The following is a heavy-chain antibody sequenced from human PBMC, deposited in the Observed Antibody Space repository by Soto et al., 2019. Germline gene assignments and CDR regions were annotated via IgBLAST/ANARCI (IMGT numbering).Heavy chain of an antibody. Sequence: KPSETLSLTCAVSGGSISSSNWWSWVRQPPGKGLEWIGEIYHSGSTNYNPSLKSRVTISVDKSKNQFSLKLSSVTAADTAVYYCARPDYYGSGSYYYYGMDVWGQGTTVTVSS. CDR1: GGSISSSNW. J-gene: IGHJ6*02. D-gene: IGHD3-10*01. V-gene: IGHV4-4*02. CDR2: IYHSGST. CDR3: ARPDYYGSGSYYYYGMDV.